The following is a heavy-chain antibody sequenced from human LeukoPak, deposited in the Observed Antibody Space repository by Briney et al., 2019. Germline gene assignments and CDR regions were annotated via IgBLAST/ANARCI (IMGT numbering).Heavy chain of an antibody. D-gene: IGHD6-19*01. CDR1: GYSISSGYY. J-gene: IGHJ4*02. Sequence: SETLSLTCTVSGYSISSGYYWGWIRQPPGKGLEWIGSICHSGSTYYNPSLKSRVTISVDTSKNQFSLKLSSVTAADTAVYYCARSNSRGIAVAAAFDYWGQGTLVTVSS. CDR2: ICHSGST. V-gene: IGHV4-38-2*02. CDR3: ARSNSRGIAVAAAFDY.